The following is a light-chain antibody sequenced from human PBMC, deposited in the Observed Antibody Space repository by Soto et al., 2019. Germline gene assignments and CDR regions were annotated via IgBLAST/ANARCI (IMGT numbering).Light chain of an antibody. CDR3: QQYNSYSWT. CDR2: DAS. V-gene: IGKV1-5*01. J-gene: IGKJ1*01. Sequence: DIQMTQSPSTLSASEGDRVTISCRASQSISSWVAWYQQKPGKAPKLLIYDASSLESGVPSRFSGSGSGTEFTLTISSLQPDDFATYYCQQYNSYSWTFGQGTKVDIK. CDR1: QSISSW.